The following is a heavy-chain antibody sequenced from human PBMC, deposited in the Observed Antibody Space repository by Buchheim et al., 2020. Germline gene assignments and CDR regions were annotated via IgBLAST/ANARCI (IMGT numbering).Heavy chain of an antibody. Sequence: QVLLQESGPGLVKPSETLSLICSVSGASINTGGYYWSWIRQRPGKGLEWIGYIYYSGGTHYSPSLKSRLTISADTSKNQFSLRLTSVTAADTAIYYCARDGQSYYYGMDVWGQGTT. J-gene: IGHJ6*02. CDR2: IYYSGGT. CDR3: ARDGQSYYYGMDV. V-gene: IGHV4-31*02. CDR1: GASINTGGYY.